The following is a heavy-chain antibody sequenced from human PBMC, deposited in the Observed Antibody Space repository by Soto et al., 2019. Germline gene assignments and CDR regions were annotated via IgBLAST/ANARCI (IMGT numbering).Heavy chain of an antibody. Sequence: QVQLQESGPGLVKPSQTLSLTCTVSGGSISSGGYYWSWIRQHPGKGLEWIGSIYYSGSTYYNPSLKSRVTISVDTSKNQFSLKLSSVTAADTAVYYCARSLGPYDEEKYSGYDSGYCGQGTLVTVSS. CDR2: IYYSGST. CDR3: ARSLGPYDEEKYSGYDSGY. D-gene: IGHD5-12*01. V-gene: IGHV4-31*03. J-gene: IGHJ4*02. CDR1: GGSISSGGYY.